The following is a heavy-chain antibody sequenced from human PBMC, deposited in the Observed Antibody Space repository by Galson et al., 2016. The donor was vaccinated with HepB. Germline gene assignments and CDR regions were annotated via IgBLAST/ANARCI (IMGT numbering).Heavy chain of an antibody. V-gene: IGHV3-23*01. CDR3: VNRAEYSGRDNGFQY. Sequence: SLRLSCAGSGFTFSTYAMSWVRQAPGKGLEWVSGISHDSGSEFYGDSVKGRITIYRDNSKNTVYLELNSLTAEDTAIYYCVNRAEYSGRDNGFQYWGRGTLVTVSS. J-gene: IGHJ4*02. D-gene: IGHD5-12*01. CDR2: ISHDSGSE. CDR1: GFTFSTYA.